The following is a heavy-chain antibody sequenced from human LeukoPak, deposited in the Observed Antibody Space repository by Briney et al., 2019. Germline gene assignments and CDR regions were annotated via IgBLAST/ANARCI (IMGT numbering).Heavy chain of an antibody. Sequence: LRLSCAASGFTVSSNYMSWVRQCPGKGLEWIGHIFLSGTTFFNPSLKSRLTISAHMSKNQFSLTLTSVTAADTAVYYCARGGTISNDWGDYNWVDPWGQGTLVTVSS. CDR1: GFTVSSNY. CDR3: ARGGTISNDWGDYNWVDP. D-gene: IGHD4-17*01. V-gene: IGHV4-31*02. CDR2: IFLSGTT. J-gene: IGHJ5*02.